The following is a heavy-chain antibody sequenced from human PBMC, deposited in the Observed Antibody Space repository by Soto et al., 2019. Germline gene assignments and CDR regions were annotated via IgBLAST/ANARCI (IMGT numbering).Heavy chain of an antibody. J-gene: IGHJ3*01. CDR2: LSRGGGTT. CDR3: AKDGQYRTDGFDV. Sequence: EAQLLESGGDWAQPGGSLRLSCAASGFTFSSHGMSWVRQAPGKGLAWIAGLSRGGGTTYYADSVKGRFTISRDNSKNTMDLIMNSLKVEDTALYYCAKDGQYRTDGFDVWGQGTMVTVSS. V-gene: IGHV3-23*01. CDR1: GFTFSSHG. D-gene: IGHD6-6*01.